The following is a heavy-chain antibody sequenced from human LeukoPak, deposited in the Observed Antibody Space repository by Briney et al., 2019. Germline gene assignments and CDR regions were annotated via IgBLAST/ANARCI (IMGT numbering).Heavy chain of an antibody. D-gene: IGHD1-26*01. V-gene: IGHV3-13*01. CDR3: ARATRKVGFDY. CDR2: IGTAGDT. Sequence: GGALTLSCACSGFTFSSYDMHWVGQATCKGLEWVSAIGTAGDTYYPGSVKGRFTISRENAKNSLYLQMNSLRAGDTAVYYCARATRKVGFDYWGQGTLVTVSS. CDR1: GFTFSSYD. J-gene: IGHJ4*02.